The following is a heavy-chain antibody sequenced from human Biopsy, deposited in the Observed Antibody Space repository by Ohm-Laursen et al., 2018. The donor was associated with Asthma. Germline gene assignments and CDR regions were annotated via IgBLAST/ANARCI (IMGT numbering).Heavy chain of an antibody. CDR3: ARKIAARGGMGV. Sequence: LSLTCAPSGITFSTYGMHWVRQAPGKGLEWVSFIWYDGRKKTYADSVKGRFTISRDNSKNTLYLQMNSLRAEDTAVYYCARKIAARGGMGVWGQGTTVTVSS. CDR2: IWYDGRKK. J-gene: IGHJ6*02. CDR1: GITFSTYG. V-gene: IGHV3-33*01. D-gene: IGHD6-6*01.